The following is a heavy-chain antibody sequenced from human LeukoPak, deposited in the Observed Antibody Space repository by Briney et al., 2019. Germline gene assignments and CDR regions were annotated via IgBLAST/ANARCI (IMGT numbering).Heavy chain of an antibody. Sequence: ASVKVSCKASGYTFTNYGISWVRQAPGQGLEWMGWISTYKGNTNYAQKLQGRVTMTTDTSTGTAYMALRSLRSDDTAVYYCARDTMATVTHDYWGQGTLVTVSS. CDR2: ISTYKGNT. J-gene: IGHJ4*02. CDR3: ARDTMATVTHDY. CDR1: GYTFTNYG. V-gene: IGHV1-18*01. D-gene: IGHD4-17*01.